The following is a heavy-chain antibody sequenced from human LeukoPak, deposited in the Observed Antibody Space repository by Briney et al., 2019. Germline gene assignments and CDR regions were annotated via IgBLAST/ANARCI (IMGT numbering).Heavy chain of an antibody. CDR2: VNSDGSST. J-gene: IGHJ5*02. CDR1: GFTFSNYW. Sequence: QPGGSLRLSCAASGFTFSNYWMHWVRQAPGKGLVWVSRVNSDGSSTSYADSVKGRFTISRDNAKNTVYLEMNSLSVEDTATYYCIRDFRSADLWGQGTLVTVTS. CDR3: IRDFRSADL. V-gene: IGHV3-74*01.